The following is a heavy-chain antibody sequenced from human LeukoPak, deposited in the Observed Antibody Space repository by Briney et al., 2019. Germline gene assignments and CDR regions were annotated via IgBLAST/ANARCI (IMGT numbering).Heavy chain of an antibody. D-gene: IGHD3-10*01. CDR1: GFTFSSYE. J-gene: IGHJ4*02. V-gene: IGHV3-20*04. CDR2: INWHGGST. CDR3: ARSKFPLGDGSGNYDY. Sequence: PGGSLRLSCAASGFTFSSYEMNWVRQAPGKGLEWVSGINWHGGSTGYADSVKGRFTISRDNAKNSLYLQMNSLRAEDTALYYCARSKFPLGDGSGNYDYWGQGTLVTVSS.